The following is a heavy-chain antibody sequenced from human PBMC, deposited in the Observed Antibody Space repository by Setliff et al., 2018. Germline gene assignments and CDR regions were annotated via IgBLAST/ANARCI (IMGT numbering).Heavy chain of an antibody. Sequence: SVKVSCKASGGTFSTYAISWVRQAPGQGLEWMGGIISMFGTTNYAQKFQGRVTITTDKSTSTAYMELSSLRSEDTAIYYCARGDFYYYFYMDVWGKGTTGTVSS. CDR2: IISMFGTT. CDR1: GGTFSTYA. CDR3: ARGDFYYYFYMDV. V-gene: IGHV1-69*05. J-gene: IGHJ6*03.